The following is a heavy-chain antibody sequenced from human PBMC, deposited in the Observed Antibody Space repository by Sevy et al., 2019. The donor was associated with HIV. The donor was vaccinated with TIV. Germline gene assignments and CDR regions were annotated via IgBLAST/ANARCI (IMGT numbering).Heavy chain of an antibody. D-gene: IGHD6-6*01. J-gene: IGHJ1*01. Sequence: ASVKVSCKVSGYTLTELSMHWVRQAPGKGLEWMGGFDPEDGETIYAQKFQGRVTMTEDTSTDTAYMELSSLRSEDTAVYYCATSRGDRIAARSGRLGIPEYFQHWGQGTLVTVSS. CDR1: GYTLTELS. CDR3: ATSRGDRIAARSGRLGIPEYFQH. V-gene: IGHV1-24*01. CDR2: FDPEDGET.